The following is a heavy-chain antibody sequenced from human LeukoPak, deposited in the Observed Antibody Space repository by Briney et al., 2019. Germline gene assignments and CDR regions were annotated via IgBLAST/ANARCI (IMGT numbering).Heavy chain of an antibody. CDR2: IYYRGTT. CDR3: AIQSKGYSYGYKY. D-gene: IGHD5-18*01. CDR1: GGSISSYY. Sequence: SETLSLTCTVSGGSISSYYWSWIRQPPGQGLEWIGFIYYRGTTSYNPSLKSRVTISIDTSKNQFSLSLTSVTAADTALYFCAIQSKGYSYGYKYWGRGTLVTVSS. J-gene: IGHJ4*02. V-gene: IGHV4-59*06.